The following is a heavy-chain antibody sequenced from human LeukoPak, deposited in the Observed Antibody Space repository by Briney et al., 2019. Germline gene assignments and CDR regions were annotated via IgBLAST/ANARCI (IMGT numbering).Heavy chain of an antibody. Sequence: GGSLRLSCAASGFTFANYAMNWGRQAPGKGLEYGSGIGGGGGDTDYADSVRGRFTISRDNSKSTLCLQMRSLRAEDTAIYYCAKDARGYHRPIDSWGQGILVTVSS. CDR3: AKDARGYHRPIDS. V-gene: IGHV3-23*01. CDR1: GFTFANYA. CDR2: IGGGGGDT. J-gene: IGHJ4*02. D-gene: IGHD3-22*01.